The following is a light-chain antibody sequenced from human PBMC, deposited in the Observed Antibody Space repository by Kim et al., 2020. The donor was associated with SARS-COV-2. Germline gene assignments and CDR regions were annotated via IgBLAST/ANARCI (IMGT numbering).Light chain of an antibody. CDR3: QVWDSSSDHVV. Sequence: AQGKTARITCGGNNIGSKSVHWYQQKPGQAPVLVGYDDSDRPSGIPERFSGSNSGNTATLTISRVEAGDEADYYCQVWDSSSDHVVFGGGTQLTVL. CDR1: NIGSKS. CDR2: DDS. V-gene: IGLV3-21*03. J-gene: IGLJ2*01.